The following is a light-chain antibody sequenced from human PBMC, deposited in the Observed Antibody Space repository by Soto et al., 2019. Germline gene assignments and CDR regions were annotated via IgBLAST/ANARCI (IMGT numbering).Light chain of an antibody. CDR1: QGIRNE. V-gene: IGKV1-6*01. CDR2: AAS. Sequence: AIPMTQSPFSLSASVGDRVTITCRASQGIRNELGWYQQKPGKAPKLLIYAASSLQSGVPARFSGSGSGTDFTPSIGSLQPEDFATYYCLQDNTYPRTFGPGTKVEI. J-gene: IGKJ1*01. CDR3: LQDNTYPRT.